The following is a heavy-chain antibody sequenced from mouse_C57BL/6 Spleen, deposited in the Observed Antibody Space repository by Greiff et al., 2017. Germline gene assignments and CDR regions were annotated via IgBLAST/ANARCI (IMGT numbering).Heavy chain of an antibody. CDR3: ARERESYYAMDY. J-gene: IGHJ4*01. Sequence: VKLQESGAELVKPGASVKISCKASGYAFSSYWMNWVKQRPGKGLEWIGQIYPGDGDTNYNGKFKGKATLTADKSSSTAYMQLSSLTSEDSAVYFCARERESYYAMDYWGQGTSVTVSS. V-gene: IGHV1-80*01. CDR2: IYPGDGDT. CDR1: GYAFSSYW.